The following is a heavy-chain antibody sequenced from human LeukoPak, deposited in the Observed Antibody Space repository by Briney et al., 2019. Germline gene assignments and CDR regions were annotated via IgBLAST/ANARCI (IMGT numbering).Heavy chain of an antibody. CDR2: IYDSGST. CDR3: EGQSPAGPLPDY. CDR1: GGSISSSSYY. Sequence: PSETLSLTCTVSGGSISSSSYYWGWIRQPPGKGLEWIGSIYDSGSTYYNPSPKSRFTISADTSKHQFSLKLSSVTAADTAVYYCEGQSPAGPLPDYWGQGTLVTVSS. J-gene: IGHJ4*02. V-gene: IGHV4-39*01.